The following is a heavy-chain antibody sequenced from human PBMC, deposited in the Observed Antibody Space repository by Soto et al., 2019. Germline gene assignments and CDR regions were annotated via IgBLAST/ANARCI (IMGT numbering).Heavy chain of an antibody. CDR3: ARWVAYDAFDI. V-gene: IGHV4-61*01. CDR2: IYYSGST. Sequence: QVQLQESGPGLVKPSETLSLTCTVSGGSVSSGSYYWSWIRQPPGKGLEWIGYIYYSGSTNYNPSLKSRVTISVDTSKNQFSLKLSSVTAAYTAVYYYARWVAYDAFDIWGQGTMVTVST. J-gene: IGHJ3*02. D-gene: IGHD2-8*02. CDR1: GGSVSSGSYY.